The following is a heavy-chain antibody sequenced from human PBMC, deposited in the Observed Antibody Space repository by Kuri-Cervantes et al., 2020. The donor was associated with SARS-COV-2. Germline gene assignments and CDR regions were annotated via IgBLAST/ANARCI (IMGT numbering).Heavy chain of an antibody. D-gene: IGHD3-3*01. CDR1: GGSISSYY. CDR2: IYYTGST. Sequence: SETLSLTCTVSGGSISSYYWSWIRQPPGKGLEWIGYIYYTGSTNYNPSLKSRVTISVDTSKKQFSLKLSSVTAADTAVYYCAREGNRLGLLSPQSRGYFDYWGQGTLVTVSS. CDR3: AREGNRLGLLSPQSRGYFDY. J-gene: IGHJ4*02. V-gene: IGHV4-59*12.